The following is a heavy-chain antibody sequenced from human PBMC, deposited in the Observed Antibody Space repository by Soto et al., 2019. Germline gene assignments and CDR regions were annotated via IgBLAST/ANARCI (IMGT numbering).Heavy chain of an antibody. CDR2: INHSGST. Sequence: SETLSLTCAVYGGSFSGYYWSWIRQLPGKGLEWIGEINHSGSTNYNPSLKSRVTISVDTSKNQFSLKLSSVTAADTAVYYCARGRKDYDFWSGYHIYHLDYWGQGTLVTVSS. CDR3: ARGRKDYDFWSGYHIYHLDY. J-gene: IGHJ4*02. CDR1: GGSFSGYY. V-gene: IGHV4-34*01. D-gene: IGHD3-3*01.